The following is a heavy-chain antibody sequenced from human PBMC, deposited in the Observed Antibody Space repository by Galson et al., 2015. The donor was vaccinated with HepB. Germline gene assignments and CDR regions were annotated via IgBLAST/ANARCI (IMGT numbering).Heavy chain of an antibody. CDR1: GDSVSSNSAT. D-gene: IGHD6-13*01. J-gene: IGHJ5*02. V-gene: IGHV6-1*01. CDR3: ARERSLAAAGIDH. Sequence: CAISGDSVSSNSATWNWIRQSPSRGLEWLGRTYYRSKWDNDYAISVKSRISINPDTSKNQFSLQLNSVTPEDTAVYYCARERSLAAAGIDHWGQGTLVTVSS. CDR2: TYYRSKWDN.